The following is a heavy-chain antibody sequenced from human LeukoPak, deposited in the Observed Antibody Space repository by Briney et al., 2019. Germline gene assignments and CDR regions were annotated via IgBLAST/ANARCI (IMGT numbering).Heavy chain of an antibody. Sequence: GASVKVSCKASGYTFTSYDINWVRQATGQGLEWMGWMNPNSGNTGYAQKFQGRVTMTRNTSISTAYMELSSLRSEDTAVYYCAKDAEGHYYYGSGTFDYWGQGTLVTVSS. CDR2: MNPNSGNT. CDR3: AKDAEGHYYYGSGTFDY. D-gene: IGHD3-10*01. CDR1: GYTFTSYD. V-gene: IGHV1-8*01. J-gene: IGHJ4*02.